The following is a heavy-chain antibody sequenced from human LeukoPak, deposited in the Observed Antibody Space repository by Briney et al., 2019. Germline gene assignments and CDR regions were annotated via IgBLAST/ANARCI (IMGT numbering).Heavy chain of an antibody. CDR2: IYHSGGT. Sequence: SQTLSLTCAVSGGSISSGGYSWSWIRQPPGKGLEWIGYIYHSGGTYYNPSLQSRVTISVDTSKNQFSLRLTSVTAADTAVYYCARGGGYCSSYRCSPFDYWGQGTLVTVSS. J-gene: IGHJ4*02. CDR1: GGSISSGGYS. CDR3: ARGGGYCSSYRCSPFDY. D-gene: IGHD2-2*01. V-gene: IGHV4-30-2*01.